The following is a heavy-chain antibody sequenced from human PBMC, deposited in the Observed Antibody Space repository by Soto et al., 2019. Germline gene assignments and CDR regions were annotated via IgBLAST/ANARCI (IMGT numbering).Heavy chain of an antibody. CDR1: GYTFTTYD. CDR3: ARHIGYWIADPSGASDREFDY. J-gene: IGHJ4*02. D-gene: IGHD2-15*01. CDR2: VSAYNGNT. Sequence: ASVKVSCKASGYTFTTYDISWVRQAPGQGLEWMGWVSAYNGNTNFAQKLQGRVTMTTDTSTSTAYMELRSLRSDDTAVYYCARHIGYWIADPSGASDREFDYWGQGTQVTVSS. V-gene: IGHV1-18*01.